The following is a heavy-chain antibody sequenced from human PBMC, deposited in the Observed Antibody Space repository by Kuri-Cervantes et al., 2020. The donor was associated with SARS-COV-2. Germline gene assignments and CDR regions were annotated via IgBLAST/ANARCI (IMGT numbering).Heavy chain of an antibody. CDR3: ATSLYGSYSSDY. J-gene: IGHJ4*02. CDR1: GFTFSSYA. V-gene: IGHV3-23*01. CDR2: ISGSGGST. D-gene: IGHD1-26*01. Sequence: ESLKISCAASGFTFSSYAMSWVRQAPGKGLEWVSAISGSGGSTYYADSVKGRFTISRDNSKNTLYLQMNNLRAEDTAVYYCATSLYGSYSSDYWGQGTLVTVSS.